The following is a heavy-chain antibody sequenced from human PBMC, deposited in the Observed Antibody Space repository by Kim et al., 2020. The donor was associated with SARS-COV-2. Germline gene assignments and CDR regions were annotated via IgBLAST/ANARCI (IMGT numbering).Heavy chain of an antibody. CDR1: GYTFTSYA. D-gene: IGHD3-10*01. V-gene: IGHV1-3*01. Sequence: ASVKVSCKASGYTFTSYAMHWVRQAPGQRLEWMGWINAGNGNTKYSQKFQGRVTITRDTSASTAYMELSSLRSEDTAVYYCARHYYGSGSYDGMIDYWGQGTLVTVSS. J-gene: IGHJ4*02. CDR2: INAGNGNT. CDR3: ARHYYGSGSYDGMIDY.